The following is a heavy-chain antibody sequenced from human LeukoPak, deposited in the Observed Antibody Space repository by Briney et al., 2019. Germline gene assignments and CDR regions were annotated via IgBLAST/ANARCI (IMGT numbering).Heavy chain of an antibody. D-gene: IGHD1-20*01. V-gene: IGHV7-4-1*02. CDR2: INSNTGNA. J-gene: IGHJ6*03. Sequence: GASVKVSCKASGYTFISYSMNWVRQAPGQGLEWMGWINSNTGNAKYAQGFTGRFVFSLDTSVSTAYLQISSLKTEDTAVYYCARLTGNHYYYYYMDVWGKGTTVTVSS. CDR1: GYTFISYS. CDR3: ARLTGNHYYYYYMDV.